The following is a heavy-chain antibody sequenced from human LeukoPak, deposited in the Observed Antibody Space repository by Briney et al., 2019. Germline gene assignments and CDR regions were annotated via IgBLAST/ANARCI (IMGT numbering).Heavy chain of an antibody. Sequence: GGSLRLSCAASGFTFSSYWMSWVRPAPGKGLEWLANINQDGSEKYFVDSVKGRFTSSRDNAKNSLYLQMNSVRAEDTAVYYCAKDAAPRPGSSGQWPDYWGQGTLVTVSS. CDR2: INQDGSEK. CDR3: AKDAAPRPGSSGQWPDY. V-gene: IGHV3-7*03. CDR1: GFTFSSYW. J-gene: IGHJ4*02. D-gene: IGHD6-6*01.